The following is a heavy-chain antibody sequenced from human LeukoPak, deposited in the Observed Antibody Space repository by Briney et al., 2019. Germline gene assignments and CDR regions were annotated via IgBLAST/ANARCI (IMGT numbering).Heavy chain of an antibody. CDR2: IYYSGST. CDR3: ARDGRGVVPAPYYYYYMDV. CDR1: GGSISSYY. V-gene: IGHV4-59*01. D-gene: IGHD2-2*01. J-gene: IGHJ6*03. Sequence: NPSETPSLTCTVSGGSISSYYWSWIRQPPGKGLEWIGYIYYSGSTNYNPSLKSRVTISVDTSKNQFSLKLSSVTAADTAVYYCARDGRGVVPAPYYYYYMDVWGKGTTVTVSS.